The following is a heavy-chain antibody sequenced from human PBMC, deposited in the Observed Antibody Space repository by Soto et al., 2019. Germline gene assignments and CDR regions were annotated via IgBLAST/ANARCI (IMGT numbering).Heavy chain of an antibody. Sequence: QVQLVESGGGVVQPGRSLRLSCAVSGFTVSTYGMHWVRQAPGKGLEWVAVISRDGGTKYYADSVKGRFTISRDNSRNTLFLETNSLRGGDMAVYYCTGEVASGYWGQGTLLTVSS. J-gene: IGHJ4*02. V-gene: IGHV3-30*03. D-gene: IGHD2-8*02. CDR2: ISRDGGTK. CDR3: TGEVASGY. CDR1: GFTVSTYG.